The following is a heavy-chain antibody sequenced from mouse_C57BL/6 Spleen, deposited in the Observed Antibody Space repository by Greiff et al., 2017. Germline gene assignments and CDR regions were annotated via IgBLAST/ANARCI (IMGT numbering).Heavy chain of an antibody. CDR2: IDPEDGET. CDR1: GFNIKDYY. CDR3: ARPTTVVPYYYAMDY. D-gene: IGHD1-1*01. V-gene: IGHV14-2*01. J-gene: IGHJ4*01. Sequence: EVKLMESGAELVKPGASVKLSCTASGFNIKDYYMHWVKQRTEQGLEWIGRIDPEDGETKYAPKFQGKATITADTSSNTAYLQLSSLTSEDTAVYYCARPTTVVPYYYAMDYWGQGTSVTVSS.